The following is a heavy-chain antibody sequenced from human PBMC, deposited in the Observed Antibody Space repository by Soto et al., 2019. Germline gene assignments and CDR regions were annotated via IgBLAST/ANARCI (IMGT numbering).Heavy chain of an antibody. CDR3: ARDPLGTMIPLDP. Sequence: PGGSLRLSCAASGFTFSSYWMSWVRQAPGKGLEWVATIRQDGNEKYYVDSVKGRFTISRDNTKNSLFLQVNNLRAEDTAVYNCARDPLGTMIPLDPWGQGTLVTVSS. D-gene: IGHD3-22*01. CDR1: GFTFSSYW. J-gene: IGHJ5*02. CDR2: IRQDGNEK. V-gene: IGHV3-7*01.